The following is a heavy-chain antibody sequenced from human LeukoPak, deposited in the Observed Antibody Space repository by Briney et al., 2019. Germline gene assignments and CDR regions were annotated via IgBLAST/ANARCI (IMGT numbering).Heavy chain of an antibody. V-gene: IGHV5-51*01. J-gene: IGHJ4*02. CDR2: IYPGDSDT. D-gene: IGHD5-24*01. CDR1: GYSFASYW. Sequence: GESLKISCKGSGYSFASYWIGWVRQMPGKGLEWMGIIYPGDSDTRYSPSFQGQVTISADKSISTAYLQWNSLKASDTAMYYCARQGRDGYNYFTQYYFDYWGQGTLVTVSS. CDR3: ARQGRDGYNYFTQYYFDY.